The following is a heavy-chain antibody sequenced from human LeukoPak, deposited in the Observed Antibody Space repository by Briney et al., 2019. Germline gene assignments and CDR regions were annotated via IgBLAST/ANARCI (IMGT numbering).Heavy chain of an antibody. CDR2: IYTSGST. Sequence: PSETLSLTCTVSGGSISSYYWSWIRQPAGKGLEWIGRIYTSGSTNYNPSLRIRVTMSVDTSKNQFSLKLSSVTAADTAVHHCASSPRGTEYFHHWGQGTLVTVSS. CDR1: GGSISSYY. J-gene: IGHJ1*01. V-gene: IGHV4-4*07. CDR3: ASSPRGTEYFHH. D-gene: IGHD3-10*01.